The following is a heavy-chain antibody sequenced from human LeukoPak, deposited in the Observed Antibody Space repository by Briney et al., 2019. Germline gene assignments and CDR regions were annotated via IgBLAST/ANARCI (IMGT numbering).Heavy chain of an antibody. CDR3: ARGGPLGVGYCSSTSCYNLDY. J-gene: IGHJ4*02. Sequence: GGSLSPSCAASGFTFSSYAMHWVRQAPGKGLEWVAVISYDGSNKYYADSVKGRFTISRDNSKNTLYLQMNSLRAEDTAVYYCARGGPLGVGYCSSTSCYNLDYWGQGTLVTVSS. CDR2: ISYDGSNK. D-gene: IGHD2-2*02. V-gene: IGHV3-30-3*01. CDR1: GFTFSSYA.